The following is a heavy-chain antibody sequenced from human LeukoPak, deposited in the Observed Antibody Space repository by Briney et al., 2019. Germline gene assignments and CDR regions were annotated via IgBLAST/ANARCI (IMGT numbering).Heavy chain of an antibody. V-gene: IGHV3-7*01. CDR2: MKQDGSDK. D-gene: IGHD6-13*01. Sequence: GGSLRLSCAASGFTFSSYWMSWVRQAPGKGLEWVANMKQDGSDKYNVDSVKGRFTISRDNAKNSLYLQMNSLRAEDTAVYYCVKVKQQLVRLLGRDTTYYYNYYLDVWGKGTTVTVSS. J-gene: IGHJ6*03. CDR1: GFTFSSYW. CDR3: VKVKQQLVRLLGRDTTYYYNYYLDV.